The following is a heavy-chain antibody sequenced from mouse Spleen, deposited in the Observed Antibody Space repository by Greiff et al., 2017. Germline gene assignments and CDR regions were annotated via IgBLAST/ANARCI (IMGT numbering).Heavy chain of an antibody. CDR3: ARKGLGRYYAMDY. Sequence: QVQLKESGPGLVQPSQSLSITCTVSGFSLTSYGVHWVRQSPGKGLEWLGVIWSGGSTDYNAAFISRLSISKDNSKSQVFFKMNSLQADDTAIYYCARKGLGRYYAMDYWGQGTSVTVSS. V-gene: IGHV2-2*01. D-gene: IGHD4-1*01. CDR1: GFSLTSYG. J-gene: IGHJ4*01. CDR2: IWSGGST.